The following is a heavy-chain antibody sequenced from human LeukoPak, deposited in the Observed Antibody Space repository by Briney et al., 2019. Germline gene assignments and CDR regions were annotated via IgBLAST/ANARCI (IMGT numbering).Heavy chain of an antibody. CDR2: INHSGST. CDR3: ARGRIYDILTGYYKRGAFDI. Sequence: TPSETLSLTCAVYGGSFSGYYWSWIRQPPGKGLEWIGEINHSGSTNYNPSLKSRVTISVDTSKNQFSLKLSSVTAADTAVYYCARGRIYDILTGYYKRGAFDIWGQGTMVTVSS. D-gene: IGHD3-9*01. CDR1: GGSFSGYY. J-gene: IGHJ3*02. V-gene: IGHV4-34*01.